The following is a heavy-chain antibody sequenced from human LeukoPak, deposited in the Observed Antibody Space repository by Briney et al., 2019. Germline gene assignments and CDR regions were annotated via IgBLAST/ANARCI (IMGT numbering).Heavy chain of an antibody. CDR1: GYTFTSYG. J-gene: IGHJ3*02. V-gene: IGHV1-18*01. Sequence: ASVKVSCKASGYTFTSYGISWVRQAPGQGLEWMGWISAYNGNTNYAQKLQGRVTMTTDTSTSTAYMELRSLRSEDTAVYYCATDMYYDFWSGYYSDAFDIWGQGTMVTVSS. CDR2: ISAYNGNT. D-gene: IGHD3-3*01. CDR3: ATDMYYDFWSGYYSDAFDI.